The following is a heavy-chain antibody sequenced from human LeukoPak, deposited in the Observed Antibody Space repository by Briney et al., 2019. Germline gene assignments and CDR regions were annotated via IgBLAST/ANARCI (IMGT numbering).Heavy chain of an antibody. J-gene: IGHJ3*02. CDR2: IYSGGST. V-gene: IGHV3-66*01. D-gene: IGHD6-6*01. CDR1: GFTVSSNY. Sequence: GGSLRLSCAASGFTVSSNYMSWVRQAPGKGLEWVSVIYSGGSTYYADSVKGRFTISRDNAKNSLYLQMNSLRAEDTAVYYCAREPLEYSSSIWGQGTMVTVSS. CDR3: AREPLEYSSSI.